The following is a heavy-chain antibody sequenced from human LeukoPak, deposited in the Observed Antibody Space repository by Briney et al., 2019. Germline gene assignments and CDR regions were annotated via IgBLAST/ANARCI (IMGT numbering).Heavy chain of an antibody. D-gene: IGHD2-21*01. CDR2: IHYSGST. Sequence: TSETLSLTCTVSGGSISSYHWIWIRQPPGKGLEWIGYIHYSGSTNYNPSLKSRVTTSVDTSKKQFSLKLRSVTAADTAVYYCARSVSWGLLVRDDAFDIWGQGTMVSVS. CDR1: GGSISSYH. J-gene: IGHJ3*02. V-gene: IGHV4-59*08. CDR3: ARSVSWGLLVRDDAFDI.